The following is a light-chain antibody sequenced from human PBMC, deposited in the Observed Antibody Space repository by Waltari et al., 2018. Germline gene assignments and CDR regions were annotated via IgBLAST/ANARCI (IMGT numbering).Light chain of an antibody. CDR3: QQYDSLTLLT. V-gene: IGKV1-33*01. CDR2: DVS. Sequence: DIEMTQSPSSLSASVGSQVTITCRASQDISNHLSWFQQKPGKAPKLLIYDVSKLETGVASRFSGGGSRADFTLIINDVQPEDVATYYCQQYDSLTLLTFGQGTRLE. J-gene: IGKJ5*01. CDR1: QDISNH.